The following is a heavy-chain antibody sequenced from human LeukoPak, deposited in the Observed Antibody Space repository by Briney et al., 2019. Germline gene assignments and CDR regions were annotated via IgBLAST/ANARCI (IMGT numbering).Heavy chain of an antibody. CDR2: INPNSGGT. CDR3: ARDPLQWLVSGNWFDP. Sequence: GASVKVSCKASGYTFTGYYMHWVRQAPGQGLEWMGWINPNSGGTNYAQKFQGRVTMTRDTSISTAYMELSRLRSDDTAVYYCARDPLQWLVSGNWFDPWGQGTLVTVSS. D-gene: IGHD6-19*01. V-gene: IGHV1-2*02. CDR1: GYTFTGYY. J-gene: IGHJ5*02.